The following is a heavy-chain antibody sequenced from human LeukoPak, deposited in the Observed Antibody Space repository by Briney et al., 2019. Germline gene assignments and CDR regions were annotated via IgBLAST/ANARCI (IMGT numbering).Heavy chain of an antibody. J-gene: IGHJ4*02. V-gene: IGHV3-23*01. CDR2: ISGSGAST. CDR1: GFTFRSYA. D-gene: IGHD3-16*01. Sequence: GGSLRLSCAASGFTFRSYAMSWVRQAPGKGLEWVSAISGSGASTYHADSVMGRFTISRDNSKNTLFLQMNSLRAEDTAIYYCAKDLTGAQGYWGQGTLVTVSS. CDR3: AKDLTGAQGY.